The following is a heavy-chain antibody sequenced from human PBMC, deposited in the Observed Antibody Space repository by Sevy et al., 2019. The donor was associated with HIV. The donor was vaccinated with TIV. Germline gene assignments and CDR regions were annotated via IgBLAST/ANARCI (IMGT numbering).Heavy chain of an antibody. V-gene: IGHV3-48*03. CDR1: GFTFSSYE. CDR2: ISSSGSTI. CDR3: ARAPSTYSSSWYRHDAFDI. D-gene: IGHD6-13*01. Sequence: GGSLRLSCAASGFTFSSYEMNWVRQAPGKGLEWVSYISSSGSTIYYADSVKGRFTISRDNAKNSLYLQMNSLRAEDTAVYYCARAPSTYSSSWYRHDAFDIWGQGTMVTVSS. J-gene: IGHJ3*02.